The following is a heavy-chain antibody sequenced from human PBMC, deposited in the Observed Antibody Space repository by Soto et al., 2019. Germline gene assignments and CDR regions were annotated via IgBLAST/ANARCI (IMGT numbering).Heavy chain of an antibody. J-gene: IGHJ6*01. CDR1: GYTFTSYD. CDR2: MNPNSGNT. CDR3: AISPERGATVTTYYYYGMDV. V-gene: IGHV1-8*01. D-gene: IGHD4-17*01. Sequence: GASVKVSCKASGYTFTSYDINWVRQATGQGLEWMGWMNPNSGNTGYAQKFQGRVTMTRNTSISTAYMELSSLRSEDTAVYYCAISPERGATVTTYYYYGMDVWGQGTTVTVSS.